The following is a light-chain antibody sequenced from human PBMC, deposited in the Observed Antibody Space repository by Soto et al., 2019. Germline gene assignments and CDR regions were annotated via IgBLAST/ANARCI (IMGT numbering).Light chain of an antibody. J-gene: IGKJ5*01. CDR1: QDIANY. V-gene: IGKV1-33*01. Sequence: DIQMTQSPSSLSASVGDRVTITCQASQDIANYLNWYQQKAGRAPKFLIYDASNLETGVPSRFSGSGSGTDFTFTISSLQPEDIAAYYCQQYYYLPITFGQGTRLEI. CDR2: DAS. CDR3: QQYYYLPIT.